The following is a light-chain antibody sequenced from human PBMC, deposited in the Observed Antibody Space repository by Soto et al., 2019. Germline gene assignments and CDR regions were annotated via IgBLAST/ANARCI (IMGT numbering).Light chain of an antibody. V-gene: IGLV2-14*01. CDR3: CSYAGSYTFV. Sequence: LTQPASVSGSPGQSIAISCTGTRSDVGAYNYVSWYQQHPGKAPKLMISEVTNRPSGVSDRFSGSKSDNTASLTISGLQAEDEADYYCCSYAGSYTFVFGTGTKVTVL. CDR1: RSDVGAYNY. CDR2: EVT. J-gene: IGLJ1*01.